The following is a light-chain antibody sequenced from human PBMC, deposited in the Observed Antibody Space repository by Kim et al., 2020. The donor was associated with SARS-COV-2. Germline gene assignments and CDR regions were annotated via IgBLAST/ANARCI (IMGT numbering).Light chain of an antibody. V-gene: IGKV1-27*01. CDR3: QKYNSAPWT. CDR2: AAA. J-gene: IGKJ4*02. Sequence: IGNRVTTTCRASQDISNYLAWYQQKPGKVPKVLIYAAATLQSGVPSRFSGSGSGTEFTLTIGSLQTEDVATYYCQKYNSAPWTFGGGTKVDIK. CDR1: QDISNY.